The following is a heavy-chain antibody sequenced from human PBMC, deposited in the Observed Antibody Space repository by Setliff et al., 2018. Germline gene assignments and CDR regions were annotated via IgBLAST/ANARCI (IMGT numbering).Heavy chain of an antibody. CDR1: GGSMGSYY. D-gene: IGHD3-10*01. CDR3: ARVRITPYCMDV. CDR2: VYTTGST. J-gene: IGHJ6*03. Sequence: SETLSLTCTVPGGSMGSYYWTWIRQSAGKGLEWIGRVYTTGSTAFNPSLNSRVTMSLDKSKNQFSLKLYSVTAADTAVYFCARVRITPYCMDVWGKGTTVTVS. V-gene: IGHV4-4*07.